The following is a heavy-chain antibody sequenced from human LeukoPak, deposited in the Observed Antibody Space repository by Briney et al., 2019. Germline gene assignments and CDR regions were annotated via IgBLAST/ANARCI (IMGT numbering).Heavy chain of an antibody. J-gene: IGHJ4*02. D-gene: IGHD6-13*01. CDR2: LSNTGSRA. Sequence: PGGSLRLSCAASGFTFSNYAMNWVRQAPGKGLEWVSGLSNTGSRASYADSVKGRFTISRDDSKNTLYLQLNNLRAGDTAFYYCAKGLESSIWYTLIDYWGQGTLVTVSS. V-gene: IGHV3-23*01. CDR3: AKGLESSIWYTLIDY. CDR1: GFTFSNYA.